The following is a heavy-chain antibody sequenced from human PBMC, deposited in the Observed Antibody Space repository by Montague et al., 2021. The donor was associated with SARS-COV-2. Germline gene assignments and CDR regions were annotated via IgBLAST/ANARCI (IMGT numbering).Heavy chain of an antibody. CDR2: IYYTGKT. J-gene: IGHJ4*02. V-gene: IGHV4-59*02. Sequence: SETLSLTCTVSGDSVNNYWWSWIRQPPGKGLEWIGYIYYTGKTDYHPSLKRRLTISIDTSRNEISLTLSSVTAADTAIYYCAGDLEDDYGGLDSWGQGTLVTVSS. CDR1: GDSVNNYW. D-gene: IGHD4-23*01. CDR3: AGDLEDDYGGLDS.